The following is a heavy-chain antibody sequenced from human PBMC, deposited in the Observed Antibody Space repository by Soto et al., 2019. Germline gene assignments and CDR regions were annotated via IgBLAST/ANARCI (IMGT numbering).Heavy chain of an antibody. CDR1: GDPISRYH. Sequence: QVQLQESGPGLVKPSETLSLSCTVSGDPISRYHWSWIRQTPGKGLEWIGYVHNSGSTSYNPSLKSQVTISIDTSRKQFSLRLRSVTAADTAVYDCAGDRNNRVWYKYWGQGTLVTVSS. CDR2: VHNSGST. J-gene: IGHJ4*02. CDR3: AGDRNNRVWYKY. D-gene: IGHD6-19*01. V-gene: IGHV4-59*01.